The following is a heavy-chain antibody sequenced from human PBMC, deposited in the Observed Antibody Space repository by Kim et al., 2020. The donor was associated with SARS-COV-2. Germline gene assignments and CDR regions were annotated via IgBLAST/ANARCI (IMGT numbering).Heavy chain of an antibody. V-gene: IGHV3-23*01. CDR2: ISGSGGGT. D-gene: IGHD2-2*01. CDR3: AKAPLFIVAVPAADPSKSDSTVF. Sequence: GGSLRLSCAASGFTFSSYAMSWVRQAPGKGLEWVSAISGSGGGTYYADSVNGRFTISRDNSKNTLYPQMNILRAEDTAVYYCAKAPLFIVAVPAADPSKSDSTVFWGQGTLVTVSS. J-gene: IGHJ4*02. CDR1: GFTFSSYA.